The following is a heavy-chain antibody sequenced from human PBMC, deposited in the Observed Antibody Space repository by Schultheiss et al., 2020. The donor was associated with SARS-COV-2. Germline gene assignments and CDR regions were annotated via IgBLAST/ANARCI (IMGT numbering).Heavy chain of an antibody. J-gene: IGHJ5*02. CDR1: GGSISSYY. Sequence: SETLSLTCTVSGGSISSYYWSWIRQPPGKGLEWIGYIYYSGSTYYNPSLKSRVTISVDKSKNQFSLKLSSVTAADTAVYYCARASRAAAGFDPWGQGTLVTVSS. CDR3: ARASRAAAGFDP. CDR2: IYYSGST. D-gene: IGHD6-13*01. V-gene: IGHV4-59*12.